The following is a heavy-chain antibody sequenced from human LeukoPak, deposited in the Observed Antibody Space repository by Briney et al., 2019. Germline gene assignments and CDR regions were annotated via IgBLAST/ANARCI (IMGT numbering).Heavy chain of an antibody. CDR2: IYYSGST. D-gene: IGHD1-1*01. Sequence: SETLSLTCTVSGGSLSSGSYYWSWIRQPPGKGLEWIGYIYYSGSTNYNPSLKSRVTISVDTSKNQFSLKLSSVTAADTAVYYCARDTDWNDAWFDPWGQGTLVTVSS. CDR3: ARDTDWNDAWFDP. V-gene: IGHV4-61*01. CDR1: GGSLSSGSYY. J-gene: IGHJ5*02.